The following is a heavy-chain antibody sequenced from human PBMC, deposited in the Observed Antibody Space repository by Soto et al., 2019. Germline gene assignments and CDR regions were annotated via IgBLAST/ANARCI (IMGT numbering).Heavy chain of an antibody. Sequence: GGSLRLSCAASGFTFSSYGMHWVRQAPGKGLEWVAVIWYDGSNKYYADSVKGRFTISRDNSKNTLYLQMNSLRAEDTAVYYCATTHDYGEDYFDYWGQGTLVTVSS. CDR2: IWYDGSNK. V-gene: IGHV3-33*01. J-gene: IGHJ4*02. D-gene: IGHD4-17*01. CDR3: ATTHDYGEDYFDY. CDR1: GFTFSSYG.